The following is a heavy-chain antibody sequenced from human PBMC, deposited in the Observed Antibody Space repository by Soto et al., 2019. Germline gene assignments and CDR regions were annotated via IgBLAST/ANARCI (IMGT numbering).Heavy chain of an antibody. D-gene: IGHD3-22*01. CDR3: ARDRHSLNYYYDSSGYYGYDAFDI. J-gene: IGHJ3*02. CDR1: GYTFTSYY. Sequence: SVKVSCKASGYTFTSYYMHWVRQAPGQGLEWMGIINPSGGSTSYAQKFQGRVTMTRDTSTSTVYMELSSLRSEDTAVYYCARDRHSLNYYYDSSGYYGYDAFDIWGQGTTVTVS. V-gene: IGHV1-46*01. CDR2: INPSGGST.